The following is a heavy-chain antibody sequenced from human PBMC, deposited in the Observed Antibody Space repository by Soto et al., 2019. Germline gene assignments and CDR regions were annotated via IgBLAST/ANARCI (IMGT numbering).Heavy chain of an antibody. J-gene: IGHJ4*02. CDR3: TKGREDTALSFDS. V-gene: IGHV3-30*18. Sequence: QVQLVESGGGVVQPGRSLRLSCAASGFTFSDHGMHWVRQVPAKGLEWVAVISHDGITKYYADSLKGRFTISRDNSNDTVFLQLNGLRAEDTAVYYCTKGREDTALSFDSCGQGTLVTVSS. D-gene: IGHD5-18*01. CDR1: GFTFSDHG. CDR2: ISHDGITK.